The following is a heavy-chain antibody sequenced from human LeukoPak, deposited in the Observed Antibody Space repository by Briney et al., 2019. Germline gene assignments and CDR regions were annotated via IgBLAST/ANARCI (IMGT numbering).Heavy chain of an antibody. V-gene: IGHV1-24*01. CDR1: GYTLTELS. CDR2: FDPEDGET. Sequence: GASVKVSCTVSGYTLTELSMHWVRQAPGKGLEWMGGFDPEDGETIYAQKFQGRVTMTEDTSTDTAYMELSSLRSEDTAVYYCATHTIFGVESNWFDPWGQGTLVTVSS. J-gene: IGHJ5*02. CDR3: ATHTIFGVESNWFDP. D-gene: IGHD3-3*01.